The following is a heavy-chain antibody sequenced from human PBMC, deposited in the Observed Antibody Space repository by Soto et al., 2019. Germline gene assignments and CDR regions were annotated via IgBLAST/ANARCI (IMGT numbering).Heavy chain of an antibody. D-gene: IGHD6-13*01. CDR3: AKDTLIAAAGIGAFDI. J-gene: IGHJ3*02. CDR2: ISYDGSNK. V-gene: IGHV3-30*18. CDR1: GFTFSSYG. Sequence: QVQLVESGGGVVQPGRSLRLSCAASGFTFSSYGMHRVRQAPGKGLEWVAVISYDGSNKYYADSVKGRFTISRDNSKNTLYLQMNSLRAEDTAVYYCAKDTLIAAAGIGAFDIWGQGTMVTVSS.